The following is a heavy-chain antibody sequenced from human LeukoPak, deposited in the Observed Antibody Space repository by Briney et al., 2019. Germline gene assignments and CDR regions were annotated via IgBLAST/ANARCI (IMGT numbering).Heavy chain of an antibody. Sequence: PSETLSLTCTVSGGSISSYYWSWIRQPPGKGLEWIGYIYYSGSTNYNPSLKSRVTISVDTSKNQFSLKLSSVTAADTAVYYCARHMGLGYTYFYPYFDDWVQGTLVTVSS. CDR3: ARHMGLGYTYFYPYFDD. J-gene: IGHJ4*01. V-gene: IGHV4-59*08. CDR2: IYYSGST. D-gene: IGHD1-1*01. CDR1: GGSISSYY.